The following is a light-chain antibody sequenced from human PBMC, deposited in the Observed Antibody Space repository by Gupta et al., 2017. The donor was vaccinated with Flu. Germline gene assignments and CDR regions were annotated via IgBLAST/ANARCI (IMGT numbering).Light chain of an antibody. V-gene: IGKV4-1*01. J-gene: IGKJ5*01. Sequence: LGERATMHCRSSQSLLYSGNNKNYLAWYQQKPGQPPKLLIYWASTRESGVPDRFSGSGSGTDFTLTISSLQAEDVAVYFCQQYYGTPPITFGPGTRLEI. CDR2: WAS. CDR1: QSLLYSGNNKNY. CDR3: QQYYGTPPIT.